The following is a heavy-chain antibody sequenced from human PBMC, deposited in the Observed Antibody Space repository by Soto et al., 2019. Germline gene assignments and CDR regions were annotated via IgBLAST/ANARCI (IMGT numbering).Heavy chain of an antibody. V-gene: IGHV3-21*01. D-gene: IGHD2-21*02. CDR2: ISSSSSYI. CDR3: AREDCGGDCPYPYYYGMDV. CDR1: GFTFSSYS. Sequence: GSLRLSCAASGFTFSSYSMNWVRQAPGKGLEWVSSISSSSSYIYYADSVKGRFTISRDNAKNSLYLQMNSLRAEDTAVYYCAREDCGGDCPYPYYYGMDVWGQGTTVTVSS. J-gene: IGHJ6*02.